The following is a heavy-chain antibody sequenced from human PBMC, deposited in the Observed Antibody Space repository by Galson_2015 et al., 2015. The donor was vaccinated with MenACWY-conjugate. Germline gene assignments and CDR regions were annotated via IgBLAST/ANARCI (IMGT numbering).Heavy chain of an antibody. CDR2: ISSGSNSI. V-gene: IGHV3-48*02. CDR3: ARAGGIDY. D-gene: IGHD3-16*01. Sequence: SLRLYCAASGFSFSTYPMNWVRQAPGKGLEWVSFISSGSNSIYYADSVKGRFTISRDNAKNSLYLQMDSLRDEDTAVYYCARAGGIDYWGQGTLVTVSS. J-gene: IGHJ4*02. CDR1: GFSFSTYP.